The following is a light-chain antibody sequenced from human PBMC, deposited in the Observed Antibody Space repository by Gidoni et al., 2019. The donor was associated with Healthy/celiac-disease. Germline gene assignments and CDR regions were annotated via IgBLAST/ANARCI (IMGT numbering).Light chain of an antibody. CDR3: QSGDSSGTYVV. CDR1: ALPKQY. CDR2: KDR. V-gene: IGLV3-25*03. Sequence: SYQLTQQPAVSLPPGQTARITCSGDALPKQYAYWYQQKAGQAPVLWIYKDRERPSGIPERCSGSSLGTTGTLTSSGVQAEDEADYYCQSGDSSGTYVVLVGGTKLTVL. J-gene: IGLJ2*01.